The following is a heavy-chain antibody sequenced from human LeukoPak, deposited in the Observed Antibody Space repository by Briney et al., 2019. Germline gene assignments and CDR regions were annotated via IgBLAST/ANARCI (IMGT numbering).Heavy chain of an antibody. Sequence: ASVKVSCKASGYIFTSYGISWVRQAPGQGLEWMGWISGYNGNTYSTQKLQGRVTMATDTSTFPSYMELRSLTFDDTAIYYCARDCSGGSCHFDYWGQGTLVTVSS. V-gene: IGHV1-18*01. CDR1: GYIFTSYG. CDR2: ISGYNGNT. D-gene: IGHD2-15*01. J-gene: IGHJ4*02. CDR3: ARDCSGGSCHFDY.